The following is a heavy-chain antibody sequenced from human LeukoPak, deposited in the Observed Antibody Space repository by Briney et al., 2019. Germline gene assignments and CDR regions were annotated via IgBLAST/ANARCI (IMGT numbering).Heavy chain of an antibody. D-gene: IGHD2-2*01. CDR1: GFTFGDYA. J-gene: IGHJ1*01. Sequence: LAGGSLRLSCTVSGFTFGDYAMSWFRQAPGKGLEWVGFIRSKAFGGTTQYAPSVKGGFTISIDDSKSIAYLQMNSLKTEDTAVYYCTRPGSHCTRTSCPKYFQHWGQGTLVTVSS. CDR2: IRSKAFGGTT. CDR3: TRPGSHCTRTSCPKYFQH. V-gene: IGHV3-49*03.